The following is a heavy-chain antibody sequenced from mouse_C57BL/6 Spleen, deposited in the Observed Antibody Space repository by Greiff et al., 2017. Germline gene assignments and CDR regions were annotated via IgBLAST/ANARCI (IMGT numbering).Heavy chain of an antibody. J-gene: IGHJ2*01. CDR1: GYTFTSYW. CDR2: IHPNSGST. Sequence: VQLQQPGAELVKPGASVKLSCKASGYTFTSYWMHWVKQRPGQGLEWIGMIHPNSGSTNYNEKFKSKATLTVDKSSSTAYMQLSSLTSEDSAVYYCARPYEGYSSFDCWGQGATLTVSS. V-gene: IGHV1-64*01. CDR3: ARPYEGYSSFDC. D-gene: IGHD2-3*01.